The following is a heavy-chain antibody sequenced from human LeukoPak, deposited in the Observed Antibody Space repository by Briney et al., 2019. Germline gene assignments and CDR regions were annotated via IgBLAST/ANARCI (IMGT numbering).Heavy chain of an antibody. CDR3: ARTTEGGYTYDYFYYYYMDV. CDR1: GGSISSYY. CDR2: IYYSGST. J-gene: IGHJ6*03. Sequence: PSETLSLTCTVSGGSISSYYWSWIRQPLGKGLEWIGYIYYSGSTNYNPSLKSRVTISVDTSKNHFSLKLSSVTAADTAVYYCARTTEGGYTYDYFYYYYMDVWGKGTTVTISS. V-gene: IGHV4-59*01. D-gene: IGHD5-18*01.